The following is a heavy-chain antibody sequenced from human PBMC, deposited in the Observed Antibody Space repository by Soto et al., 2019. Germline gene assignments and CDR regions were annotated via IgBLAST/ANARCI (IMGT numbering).Heavy chain of an antibody. CDR3: ARDLYYYGSGSGYFDY. Sequence: GGSLRLSCAASGFTFTSYWMSWVRQAPGKGLEWVANIKQDGSEKSYVDSVKGRFTISRDNAKNSLYLQMDSLRDEDTAVYYCARDLYYYGSGSGYFDYWGQGTPVTVSS. CDR1: GFTFTSYW. CDR2: IKQDGSEK. V-gene: IGHV3-7*01. D-gene: IGHD3-10*01. J-gene: IGHJ4*02.